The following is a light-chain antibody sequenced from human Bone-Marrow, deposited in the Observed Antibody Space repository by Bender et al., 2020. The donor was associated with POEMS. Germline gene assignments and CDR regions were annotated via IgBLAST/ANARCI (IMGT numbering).Light chain of an antibody. CDR1: GSNIGRNT. V-gene: IGLV1-44*01. CDR2: SDD. Sequence: QSVVTQPPSASGTPGQRVTISCSGSGSNIGRNTVNWYQLLPGTAPRLLIYSDDQRPSGVPDRFSGSKSGTSASLAISGLQSEDEGDYYCAVWDDSLNGWVFGGGTKLTVL. J-gene: IGLJ3*02. CDR3: AVWDDSLNGWV.